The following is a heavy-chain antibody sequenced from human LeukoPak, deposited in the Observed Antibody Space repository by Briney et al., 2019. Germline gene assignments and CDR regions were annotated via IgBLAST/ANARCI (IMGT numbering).Heavy chain of an antibody. CDR3: ARDLWDDSSGYYYRPFDY. Sequence: GGSLRLSCAASGFTFSSYSMNWVRQAPGKGLEWVSSISSSSYIYYADSMKGRFTISRDNAKNSLYLQMNSLRAEDTAVYYCARDLWDDSSGYYYRPFDYWGQGTLVTVSS. CDR2: ISSSSYI. CDR1: GFTFSSYS. V-gene: IGHV3-21*01. J-gene: IGHJ4*02. D-gene: IGHD3-22*01.